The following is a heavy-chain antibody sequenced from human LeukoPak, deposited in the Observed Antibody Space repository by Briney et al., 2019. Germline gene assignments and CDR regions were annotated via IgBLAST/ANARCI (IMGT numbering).Heavy chain of an antibody. D-gene: IGHD3-3*01. J-gene: IGHJ6*03. V-gene: IGHV1-46*01. CDR3: ARDWGDDFWSVLTRKHYYYYYMDV. CDR2: INPSGGST. Sequence: ASVKVSCKASGYTFTSYYMHWVRQAPGQGLEWMGIINPSGGSTSYAQKFQGRVTMTRDMPTSTVYMELSSLRSEDTAVYYCARDWGDDFWSVLTRKHYYYYYMDVWGKGTTVTVSS. CDR1: GYTFTSYY.